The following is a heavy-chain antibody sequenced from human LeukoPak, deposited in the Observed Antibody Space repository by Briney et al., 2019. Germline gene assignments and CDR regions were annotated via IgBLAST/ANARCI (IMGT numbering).Heavy chain of an antibody. CDR2: IYYSGST. J-gene: IGHJ5*02. Sequence: SETLSLTCTVSGGSISSSSYYWGWIRQPPGKGLEWIGSIYYSGSTYYNPSLKSRVTISVDTSKNQFSLKLSSVTAADTAVYYCARPYYDSSGYYQNWFDPWGQGTLVTVSS. CDR1: GGSISSSSYY. CDR3: ARPYYDSSGYYQNWFDP. V-gene: IGHV4-39*01. D-gene: IGHD3-22*01.